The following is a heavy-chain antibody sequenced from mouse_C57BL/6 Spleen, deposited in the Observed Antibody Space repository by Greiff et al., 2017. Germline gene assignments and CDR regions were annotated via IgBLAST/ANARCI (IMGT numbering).Heavy chain of an antibody. CDR2: ISSGSSTL. Sequence: EVQLQESGGGLVKPGGSLKLSCAASGFTFSDYGMHWVRQAPEKGLEWVAYISSGSSTLYYADTVKGRFTISRDNAKNTLFLQMTSLRSEDTAMYYCAWYYEYYAMDYWGQGTSVTVSS. CDR3: AWYYEYYAMDY. CDR1: GFTFSDYG. J-gene: IGHJ4*01. V-gene: IGHV5-17*01. D-gene: IGHD2-4*01.